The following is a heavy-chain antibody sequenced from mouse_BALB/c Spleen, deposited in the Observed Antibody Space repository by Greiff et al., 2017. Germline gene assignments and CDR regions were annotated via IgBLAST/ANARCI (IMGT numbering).Heavy chain of an antibody. CDR3: ARGCDGYYPWFAY. CDR2: INPNNGGT. D-gene: IGHD2-3*01. J-gene: IGHJ3*01. CDR1: GYTFTEYT. V-gene: IGHV1-18*01. Sequence: LKESGPELVKPGASVKISCTTSGYTFTEYTMHWVKQSHGKSLEWIGGINPNNGGTSYNQKFKGKATLTVDKSSSTAYMELRSLTSEDSAVYYCARGCDGYYPWFAYWGQGTLVTVSA.